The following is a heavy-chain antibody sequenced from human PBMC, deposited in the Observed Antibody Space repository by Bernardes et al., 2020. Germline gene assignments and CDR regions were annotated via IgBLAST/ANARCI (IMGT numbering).Heavy chain of an antibody. D-gene: IGHD3-9*01. CDR2: IYYSGST. CDR3: ASPGGSIYYFDY. V-gene: IGHV4-39*01. Sequence: SETLSLTCTVSGGSISSSSYYWGWIRQPPGKGLEWIGSIYYSGSTYYNPSLKSRVTISVDTSKNQFSLKLSSVTAADTAVYYCASPGGSIYYFDYWGQGTLVTVSS. J-gene: IGHJ4*02. CDR1: GGSISSSSYY.